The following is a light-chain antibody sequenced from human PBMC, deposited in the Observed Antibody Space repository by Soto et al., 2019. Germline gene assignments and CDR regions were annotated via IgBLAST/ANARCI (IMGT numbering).Light chain of an antibody. CDR3: QQYNSYLYT. Sequence: DIPMTQSPSTLSASVGDRVTITCRASQSISSWLAWYQQKPGKAPKLLIYDASSLESGVPSRFNGSGSGTEFTPTISSLQPDDFATYYCQQYNSYLYTFGQGTKLEIK. CDR2: DAS. CDR1: QSISSW. J-gene: IGKJ2*01. V-gene: IGKV1-5*01.